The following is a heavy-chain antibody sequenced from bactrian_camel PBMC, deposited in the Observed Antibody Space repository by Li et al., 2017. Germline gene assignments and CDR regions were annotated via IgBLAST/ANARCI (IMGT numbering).Heavy chain of an antibody. V-gene: IGHV3S60*01. J-gene: IGHJ4*01. CDR3: AAGGRACYSGPLVGDNYNY. CDR2: IRRSGDST. Sequence: HVQLVESGGGLVQAGESLRLSCKASGESIGDYEMGWFRQAPGKEREGVSCIRRSGDSTWFADSVKGRFTISRDNAKNTVYLQMNSLKPEDTAMYYCAAGGRACYSGPLVGDNYNYWGQGTQVTVS. D-gene: IGHD3*01. CDR1: GESIGDYE.